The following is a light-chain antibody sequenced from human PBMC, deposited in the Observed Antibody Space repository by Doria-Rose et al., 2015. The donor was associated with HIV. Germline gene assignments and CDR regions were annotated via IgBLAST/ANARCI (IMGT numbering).Light chain of an antibody. CDR3: QQYYDTPS. J-gene: IGKJ3*01. Sequence: TQSPESLGMSLGERATLNCKSNQGLLYTSKNYLAWYQQKPGQPPKLLIYWASTRQSGVPARFSGSGSGTDFTLTTSSLEAEDVAVYYCQQYYDTPSFGPGTTVDIK. V-gene: IGKV4-1*01. CDR1: QGLLYTSKNY. CDR2: WAS.